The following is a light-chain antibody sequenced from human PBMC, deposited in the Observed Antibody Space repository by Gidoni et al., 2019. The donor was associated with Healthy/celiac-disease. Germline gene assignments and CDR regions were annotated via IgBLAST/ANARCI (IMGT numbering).Light chain of an antibody. Sequence: SYVLPHPPSLSVAPGQTARITCGGNNIGSKSVHWSQQKQGQAPVLVVYDDSDRPSGTPERFSGSNSGNTATLTISRVEDGDEADYYCQVWDSSSDHYVFGTGTKVTVL. CDR1: NIGSKS. CDR2: DDS. CDR3: QVWDSSSDHYV. V-gene: IGLV3-21*02. J-gene: IGLJ1*01.